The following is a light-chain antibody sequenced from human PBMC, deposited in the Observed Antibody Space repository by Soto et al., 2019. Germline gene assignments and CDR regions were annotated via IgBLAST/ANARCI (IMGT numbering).Light chain of an antibody. CDR1: QSVSSF. CDR2: DAS. J-gene: IGKJ2*01. Sequence: PGDRATLSCRASQSVSSFLAWYQQKPGQAPRLLIYDASKRATGVPARFSGSGSGTDFTLTISSLEPEDFAVYYCQRRGNWPPEYTFGQGTKLEIQ. V-gene: IGKV3-11*01. CDR3: QRRGNWPPEYT.